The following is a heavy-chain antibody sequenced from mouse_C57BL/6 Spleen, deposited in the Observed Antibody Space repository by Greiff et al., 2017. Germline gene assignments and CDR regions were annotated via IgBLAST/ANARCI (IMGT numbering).Heavy chain of an antibody. CDR1: GYAFSSYW. Sequence: VQLQQSGAELVKPGASVKISCKASGYAFSSYWMNWVKQRPGKGLEWIGQIYPGDGDTNYNGKFKGKATLTADKSSSTAYMLLSSLTSEDSAVYFCARQGLDYALDYWGQGTTLTVSS. D-gene: IGHD2-4*01. CDR2: IYPGDGDT. J-gene: IGHJ2*01. CDR3: ARQGLDYALDY. V-gene: IGHV1-80*01.